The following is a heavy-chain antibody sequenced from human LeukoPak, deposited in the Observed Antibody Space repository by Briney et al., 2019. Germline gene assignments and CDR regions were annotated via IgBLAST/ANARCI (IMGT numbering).Heavy chain of an antibody. V-gene: IGHV4-30-2*01. CDR3: ARDMDTARENAFDI. D-gene: IGHD5-18*01. CDR1: GGSISSGGYY. J-gene: IGHJ3*02. Sequence: SETLSLTCTVSGGSISSGGYYWSWIRQPPGKGLEWIGYIYHSGSTYYNPSLKSRVTISVDRSKNQFSLKLSSVTAADTAVYYCARDMDTARENAFDIWGQGTMVTVSS. CDR2: IYHSGST.